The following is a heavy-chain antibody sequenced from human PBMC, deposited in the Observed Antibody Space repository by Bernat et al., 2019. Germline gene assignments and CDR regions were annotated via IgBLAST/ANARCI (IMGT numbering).Heavy chain of an antibody. CDR3: ARAGDTNGWY. D-gene: IGHD6-19*01. J-gene: IGHJ4*02. CDR2: IYSGGSS. Sequence: EVQLVESGGGLVQPGESLRLSCAASGLTFSTYNMHWVRQAPGKGLEWVSVIYSGGSSYYADSVKGRFTISRDNSKNTLYLQMNSLRAEDTAVYYCARAGDTNGWYWGQGTLVTVSS. V-gene: IGHV3-66*01. CDR1: GLTFSTYN.